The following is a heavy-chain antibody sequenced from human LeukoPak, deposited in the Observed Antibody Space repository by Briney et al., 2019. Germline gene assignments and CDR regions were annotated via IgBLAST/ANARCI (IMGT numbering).Heavy chain of an antibody. CDR2: IRKDGSEK. D-gene: IGHD3-10*01. CDR3: ARVGDYSYYYYYMDV. V-gene: IGHV3-7*01. Sequence: GGSLRLSCAASGFTFSTYWMSWVRQAPGKGLEWVANIRKDGSEKYYVDSVKGRFTISRDNAKNSLYLQMNSLRAEDTAVYYCARVGDYSYYYYYMDVWGKGTTVTVSS. CDR1: GFTFSTYW. J-gene: IGHJ6*03.